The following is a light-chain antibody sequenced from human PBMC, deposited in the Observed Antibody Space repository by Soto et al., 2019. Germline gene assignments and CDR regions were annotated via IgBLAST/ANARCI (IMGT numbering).Light chain of an antibody. CDR1: QSVSSN. Sequence: EIVMTQSPATLSVSPGERATLSCRASQSVSSNLAWYQQKPGQAPRLLIYGASTRATGIPARFSGSGAGTEFTRTISGLQSEDFADYYCQQYNNWPFPSWTFGQGTKVEIK. CDR3: QQYNNWPFPSWT. J-gene: IGKJ1*01. V-gene: IGKV3-15*01. CDR2: GAS.